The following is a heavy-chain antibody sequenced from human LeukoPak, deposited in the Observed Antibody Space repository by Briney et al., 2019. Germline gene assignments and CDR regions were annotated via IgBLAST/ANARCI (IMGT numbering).Heavy chain of an antibody. V-gene: IGHV4-59*12. D-gene: IGHD3-3*01. J-gene: IGHJ5*02. Sequence: SETLSLTCTVSGDSISSSYWSWIRQPPGKGLEWIGYVYYTGSSYYNPSLKSRATTSIDMSKNQFSLKLSSVTAADTAVYYCARERERRNDFWSGYHNWFDPWGQGTLVTVSS. CDR3: ARERERRNDFWSGYHNWFDP. CDR2: VYYTGSS. CDR1: GDSISSSY.